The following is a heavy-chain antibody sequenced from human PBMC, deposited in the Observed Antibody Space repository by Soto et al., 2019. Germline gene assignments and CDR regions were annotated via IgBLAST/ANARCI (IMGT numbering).Heavy chain of an antibody. D-gene: IGHD2-15*01. CDR3: ARDQAEIVAAHSDNKGLSNWFDS. CDR2: IWYDGVNK. V-gene: IGHV3-33*01. Sequence: QVKVVESGGGVVQPGRSLRLSCAASGFTFSNYGMHWVRQAPGKGLEWLAAIWYDGVNKHYVDSLKGRFSTSRDNAKNTVYQHMNSLSAEDTAVSYCARDQAEIVAAHSDNKGLSNWFDSWGQGTLVIGAS. CDR1: GFTFSNYG. J-gene: IGHJ5*01.